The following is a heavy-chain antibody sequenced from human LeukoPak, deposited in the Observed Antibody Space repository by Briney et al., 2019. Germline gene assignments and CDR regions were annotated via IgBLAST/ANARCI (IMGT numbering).Heavy chain of an antibody. CDR2: IHYSGST. Sequence: PSETLSLTCTVSGGSVKSYYWSWIRQSPGKGVEWIAYIHYSGSTNYNPSLKSRVTISVDTSKNQFSLKLSSVTAADTAVYYCARDQTSKGDAFDIWGQGTMVTVSS. CDR1: GGSVKSYY. J-gene: IGHJ3*02. CDR3: ARDQTSKGDAFDI. V-gene: IGHV4-59*02.